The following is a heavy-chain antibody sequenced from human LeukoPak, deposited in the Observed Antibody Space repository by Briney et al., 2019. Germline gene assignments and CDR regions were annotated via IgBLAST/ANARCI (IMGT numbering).Heavy chain of an antibody. V-gene: IGHV3-11*04. CDR1: GFTFSDYY. J-gene: IGHJ4*02. D-gene: IGHD4-17*01. CDR2: ISSSGSTI. CDR3: ARVRMTTVTVHYFDY. Sequence: GGSLRLSCAASGFTFSDYYMSWIRQAPGKGLEWVSYISSSGSTIYYADSVKVRCTISRDNAKNSLYLKMNSLRAEDTAVYYCARVRMTTVTVHYFDYWGQGTLVTVSS.